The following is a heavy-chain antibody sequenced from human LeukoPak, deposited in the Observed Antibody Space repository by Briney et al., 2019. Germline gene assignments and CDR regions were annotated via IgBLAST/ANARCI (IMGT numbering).Heavy chain of an antibody. CDR2: ISWNSGSI. J-gene: IGHJ4*02. V-gene: IGHV3-9*01. Sequence: GGSLRLSCAASGFTFDDYAMHWVRQAPGKGLEWVSGISWNSGSIGYADSVKGRFTISRDNAKNSLYLQMNSLRAEDTALYYCAKDRARKYYDSSGPDYWGQGTLVTVSS. CDR3: AKDRARKYYDSSGPDY. CDR1: GFTFDDYA. D-gene: IGHD3-22*01.